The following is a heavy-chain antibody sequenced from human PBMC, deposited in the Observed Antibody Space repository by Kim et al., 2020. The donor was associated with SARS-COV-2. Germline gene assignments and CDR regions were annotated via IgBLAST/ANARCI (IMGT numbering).Heavy chain of an antibody. CDR1: GYTFTSYA. V-gene: IGHV1-3*01. CDR3: AANFGSESPFDY. Sequence: ASVKVSCKASGYTFTSYAMHWVRQAPGQRLEWMGWINAGNGNTKYSQKFQGRVTITRDTSASTAYMELSSLRSEDTAVYYCAANFGSESPFDYWGQGTLVTVSS. J-gene: IGHJ4*02. CDR2: INAGNGNT. D-gene: IGHD3-10*01.